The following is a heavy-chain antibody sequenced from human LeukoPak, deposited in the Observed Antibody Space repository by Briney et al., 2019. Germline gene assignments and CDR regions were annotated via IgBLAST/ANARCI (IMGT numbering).Heavy chain of an antibody. D-gene: IGHD3-3*01. CDR1: SGSIDNEH. CDR3: VSLLFGGAGRGN. V-gene: IGHV4-59*12. CDR2: TLYGGSN. Sequence: PSETLSLTCSVSSGSIDNEHWCWVRQPPGKELEWIGHTLYGGSNKFNPSLKSRVTISVDRSKNQFSLTLISVTAADTAVYYCVSLLFGGAGRGNWGQGSLVTVSS. J-gene: IGHJ4*02.